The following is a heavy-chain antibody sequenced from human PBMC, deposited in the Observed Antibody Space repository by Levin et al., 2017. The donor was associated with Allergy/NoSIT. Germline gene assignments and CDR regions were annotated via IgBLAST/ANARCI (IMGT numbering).Heavy chain of an antibody. CDR2: ISTNSADI. Sequence: GGSLRLSCAASGFTFSIYTMNWVRQAPGTGLEWISFISTNSADIFYADSVRGRFTISRDNAKRSLYLQIDSLRDDDTAVYYCARGPEIWGQGTPVTVSS. CDR1: GFTFSIYT. V-gene: IGHV3-21*01. CDR3: ARGPEI. J-gene: IGHJ4*02.